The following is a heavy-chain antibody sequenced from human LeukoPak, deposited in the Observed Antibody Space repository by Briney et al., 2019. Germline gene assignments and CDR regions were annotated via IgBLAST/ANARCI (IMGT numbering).Heavy chain of an antibody. D-gene: IGHD2-15*01. CDR3: AKDRGRMWVQVAN. V-gene: IGHV3-23*01. J-gene: IGHJ4*02. Sequence: GGSLRLSCAASGFTFSSKAISWVRQAPGKGLEWVSGISGSGDSTYYADSVKGRFTISRDNSKNTLYLQMNSLRVEDTAVYYCAKDRGRMWVQVANWGQGTLVTVSS. CDR2: ISGSGDST. CDR1: GFTFSSKA.